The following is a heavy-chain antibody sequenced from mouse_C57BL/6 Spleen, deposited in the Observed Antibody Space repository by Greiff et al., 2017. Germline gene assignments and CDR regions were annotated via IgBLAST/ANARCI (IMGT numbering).Heavy chain of an antibody. D-gene: IGHD3-2*02. V-gene: IGHV1-74*01. CDR3: AIDSSGYNAMDY. Sequence: QLQQPGAELVKPGASVKVSCKASGYPFTRYWMHWVKQRPGQGLEWIGRIHPSDSDTNHNQKFKGKATLTVDKSSSTAYMQLSSLTSEDSAVYYCAIDSSGYNAMDYWGQGTSVTVSS. CDR2: IHPSDSDT. J-gene: IGHJ4*01. CDR1: GYPFTRYW.